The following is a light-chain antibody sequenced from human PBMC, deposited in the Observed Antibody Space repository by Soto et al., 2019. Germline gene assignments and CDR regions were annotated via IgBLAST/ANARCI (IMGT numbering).Light chain of an antibody. CDR3: PAWDDSLSGYV. CDR1: SSDVGGYNY. Sequence: QSVLTQPRSVSGSPGQSVTISCTGTSSDVGGYNYVSWYQQHPGKAPKLMIYDVSKRPSGVPNRFSGSKSGNTASLAISGLQSEDEADYYCPAWDDSLSGYVFGTGTKVTVL. J-gene: IGLJ1*01. V-gene: IGLV2-11*01. CDR2: DVS.